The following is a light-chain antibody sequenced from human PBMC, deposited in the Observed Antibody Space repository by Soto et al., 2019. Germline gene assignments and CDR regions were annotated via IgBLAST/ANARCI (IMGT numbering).Light chain of an antibody. CDR3: QQRRNWPPYT. Sequence: EIVLTQSPATLSLSPGERATLSCRASQSVSSYLAWYQQKPGQAPRLLIYDASNRATGIPARFSGSGSGTDVTLTISGLEPEDFAVDYCQQRRNWPPYTFGQGTKLEIK. CDR2: DAS. J-gene: IGKJ2*01. CDR1: QSVSSY. V-gene: IGKV3-11*01.